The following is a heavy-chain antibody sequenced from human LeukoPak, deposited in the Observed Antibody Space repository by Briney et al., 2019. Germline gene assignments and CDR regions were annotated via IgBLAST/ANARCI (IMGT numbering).Heavy chain of an antibody. V-gene: IGHV4-39*01. Sequence: SETLSLTCTVSGASISSTTYYWGWIRQPPRKGLEWIASIYYSGSTYYNPSLKSRVTISVDTSKNQFSLKLSSVTAADTAVYYCARTRSTSCYACYYYYYMDVWGKGTTVTVSS. CDR2: IYYSGST. CDR3: ARTRSTSCYACYYYYYMDV. D-gene: IGHD2-2*01. J-gene: IGHJ6*03. CDR1: GASISSTTYY.